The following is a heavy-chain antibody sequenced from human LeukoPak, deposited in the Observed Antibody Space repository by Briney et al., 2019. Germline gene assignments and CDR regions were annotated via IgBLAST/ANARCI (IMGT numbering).Heavy chain of an antibody. Sequence: SETLSLTCTVAGGSITSSSYYWGWVRQPPGKGLEWIGSVYYSGNTYYNSSLRSRVTISVDTSKNQFSLKLSSVTAAHTAIYYCTREYGFMTTVFHAFDIWGQGTMVTVSS. V-gene: IGHV4-39*07. CDR1: GGSITSSSYY. CDR3: TREYGFMTTVFHAFDI. D-gene: IGHD4-17*01. J-gene: IGHJ3*02. CDR2: VYYSGNT.